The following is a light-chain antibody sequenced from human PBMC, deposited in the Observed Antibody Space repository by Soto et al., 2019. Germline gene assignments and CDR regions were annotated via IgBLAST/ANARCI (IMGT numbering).Light chain of an antibody. Sequence: QSALTQPASVSGSPGQSITIACTGTSSDVGTYNLVSWYQQHPGNAPKLIIYDGSKRPSGVSNRFSGSKSANTASLTISGIQAEAEADYYCCSYAGSSIWVFGGGTKLTVL. J-gene: IGLJ3*02. CDR1: SSDVGTYNL. CDR2: DGS. CDR3: CSYAGSSIWV. V-gene: IGLV2-23*01.